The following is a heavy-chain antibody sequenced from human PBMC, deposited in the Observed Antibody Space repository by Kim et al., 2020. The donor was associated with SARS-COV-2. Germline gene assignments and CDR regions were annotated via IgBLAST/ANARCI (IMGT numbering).Heavy chain of an antibody. CDR3: ARGGIPYYYGMDV. J-gene: IGHJ6*02. Sequence: CNPYSKSRVTISVDTSKNQFSRKLSSVTAADTAVYYGARGGIPYYYGMDVWGQGTTVTVSS. V-gene: IGHV4-34*01. D-gene: IGHD6-13*01.